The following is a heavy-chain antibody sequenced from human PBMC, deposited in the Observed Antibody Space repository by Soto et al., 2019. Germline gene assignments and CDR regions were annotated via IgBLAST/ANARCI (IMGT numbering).Heavy chain of an antibody. J-gene: IGHJ4*02. CDR3: ATDVSL. V-gene: IGHV3-30*03. CDR2: ISFDGSDK. CDR1: GFTFRTYG. Sequence: QVQLEESGGGVVQPGRSLRLSCAASGFTFRTYGMHWVRQTPGKGLEWVALISFDGSDKYYADAVKGRFTISRDNSKNTLYLQMSSLRAEDTAVYYCATDVSLWGQGPLVIVSS.